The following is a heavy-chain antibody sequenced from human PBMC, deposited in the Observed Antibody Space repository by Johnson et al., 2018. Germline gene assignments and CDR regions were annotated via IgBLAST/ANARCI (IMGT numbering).Heavy chain of an antibody. J-gene: IGHJ3*02. CDR2: ISSSSSTI. V-gene: IGHV3-48*01. CDR3: ARRITIFGVVINPGAFDI. D-gene: IGHD3-3*01. Sequence: VQLVESGGGLVQPGGSLRLSCAASGFTFSSYSMNWVRPAPGKGLEWVSYISSSSSTIYYADSVKGRFTISRDNAKNSLYLQMNSLRAEDTAVYYRARRITIFGVVINPGAFDIWGQGTMVTVSS. CDR1: GFTFSSYS.